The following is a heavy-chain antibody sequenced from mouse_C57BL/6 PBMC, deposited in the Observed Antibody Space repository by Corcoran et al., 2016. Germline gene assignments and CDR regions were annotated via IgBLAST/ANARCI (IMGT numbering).Heavy chain of an antibody. J-gene: IGHJ3*01. CDR3: ARSFITTVLAY. CDR1: GYTFTSYG. D-gene: IGHD1-1*01. Sequence: QVQLQQYGAELARPGASVKLSCKASGYTFTSYGISWVKQRPGQGLEWIGEIYPRSGNTYYNEKFKGKATLTSDKSSSTAYMELRSLTSEDSGVYFCARSFITTVLAYWGQGTLVTVSA. CDR2: IYPRSGNT. V-gene: IGHV1-81*01.